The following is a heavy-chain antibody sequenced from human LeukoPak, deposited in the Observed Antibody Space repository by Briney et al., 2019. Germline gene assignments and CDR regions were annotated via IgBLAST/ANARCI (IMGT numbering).Heavy chain of an antibody. CDR2: IRWNSGSI. CDR1: GFTFDDYA. V-gene: IGHV3-9*01. Sequence: PGGSLRLSCAASGFTFDDYAMHWVRQAPGKGLEWVSGIRWNSGSIGYADSVKGRFTISRDNAKNSLYLQMNSLRAEDTALYYCAKDYYDSSGYYYGYYYYGMDVWGQGTTVTVSS. D-gene: IGHD3-22*01. J-gene: IGHJ6*02. CDR3: AKDYYDSSGYYYGYYYYGMDV.